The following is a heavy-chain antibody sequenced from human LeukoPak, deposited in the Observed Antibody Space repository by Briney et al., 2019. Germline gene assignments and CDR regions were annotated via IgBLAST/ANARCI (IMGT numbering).Heavy chain of an antibody. CDR1: GYSIRSGYY. Sequence: SETLSLTCTVSGYSIRSGYYWGWIRQPPGKGLEWIGSIYHSGSTYYNPSLKSRVTISVHTSKNQFSLKLSSVTAADTAVYYCARSVIMITFGGVTSFNYWGQGTLVTVSS. J-gene: IGHJ4*02. V-gene: IGHV4-38-2*02. CDR3: ARSVIMITFGGVTSFNY. CDR2: IYHSGST. D-gene: IGHD3-16*01.